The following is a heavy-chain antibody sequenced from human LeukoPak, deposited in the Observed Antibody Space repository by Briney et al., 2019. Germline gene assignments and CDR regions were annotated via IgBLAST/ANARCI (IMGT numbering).Heavy chain of an antibody. CDR3: ARVMWPWELLYY. D-gene: IGHD1-26*01. CDR2: INPNSGGT. Sequence: ASVKVSCKASGYTFTGYYMHWVRQAPGQGLEWMGWINPNSGGTNYAQKFQGRVTMTRDTSISTAYMELRSLRSDDTAVYYCARVMWPWELLYYWGQGTLVTVSS. V-gene: IGHV1-2*02. CDR1: GYTFTGYY. J-gene: IGHJ4*02.